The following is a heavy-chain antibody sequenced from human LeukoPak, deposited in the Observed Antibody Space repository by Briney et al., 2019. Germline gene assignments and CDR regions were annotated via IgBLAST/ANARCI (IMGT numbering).Heavy chain of an antibody. V-gene: IGHV1-46*01. Sequence: ASVKVSCKASGYTFTSYYMHWLRQAPGQGLEWMGINNPSGGSTNYAQKFQGRVTMTRDMSTSTVYMELSSLRSEDTAVYYCAKGGRIAAADPYFFVYWGQGTLVTVSS. J-gene: IGHJ4*02. CDR2: NNPSGGST. CDR3: AKGGRIAAADPYFFVY. D-gene: IGHD6-13*01. CDR1: GYTFTSYY.